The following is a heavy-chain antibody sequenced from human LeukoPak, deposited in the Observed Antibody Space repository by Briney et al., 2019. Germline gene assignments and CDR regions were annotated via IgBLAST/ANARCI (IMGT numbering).Heavy chain of an antibody. CDR2: ISSSSSYI. D-gene: IGHD6-6*01. CDR1: GFTFSSYS. V-gene: IGHV3-21*01. J-gene: IGHJ4*02. CDR3: ARDCSSSTYDY. Sequence: GGSLRLSCAASGFTFSSYSMNWVRQAPGKGLEWVSSISSSSSYIYYADSVKGRSTISRDNAKNSLYLQMNSLRAEDTAVYYCARDCSSSTYDYWGQGTLVTVSS.